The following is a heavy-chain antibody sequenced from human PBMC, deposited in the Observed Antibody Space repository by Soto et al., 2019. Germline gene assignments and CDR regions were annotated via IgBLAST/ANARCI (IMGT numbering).Heavy chain of an antibody. CDR3: AQDFTPMVRMCDY. D-gene: IGHD5-18*01. CDR2: ISWNSASI. V-gene: IGHV3-9*01. Sequence: EVQLVESGGALVQPGRSLRLSCAASGFTFDDYAMHWVRQAPGKGPEWVSGISWNSASIGYADSVKGRFTISRDNAKKSQYLQLNSLKAEDTAVYFCAQDFTPMVRMCDYWGQGTLVTVSS. CDR1: GFTFDDYA. J-gene: IGHJ4*02.